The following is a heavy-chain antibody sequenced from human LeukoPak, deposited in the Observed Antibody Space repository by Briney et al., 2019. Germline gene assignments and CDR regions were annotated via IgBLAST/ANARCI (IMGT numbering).Heavy chain of an antibody. CDR1: GGSISSSSYY. V-gene: IGHV4-39*07. J-gene: IGHJ5*02. Sequence: SETLSLTCTVSGGSISSSSYYWGWIRQPPGKGLEWIGSIYYSGSTYYNPSLKSRVTISVDTSKNQFSLKLSSVTAADTAVYYCARGEVYCSGGSCSHNWFDPWGQGTLVTVSS. D-gene: IGHD2-15*01. CDR2: IYYSGST. CDR3: ARGEVYCSGGSCSHNWFDP.